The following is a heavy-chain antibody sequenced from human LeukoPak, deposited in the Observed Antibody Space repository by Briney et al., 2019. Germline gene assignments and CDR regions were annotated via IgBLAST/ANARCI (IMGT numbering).Heavy chain of an antibody. J-gene: IGHJ4*02. V-gene: IGHV1-18*01. CDR2: ISGYNGNT. CDR3: GRSREGLYSGSSLDY. CDR1: GYTFSDYG. Sequence: ASVKVSCKASGYTFSDYGISWVRQAPGQGLEWTGWISGYNGNTNYAQNLQGRVTMTTDTSTRTAYMELRSLKSDDTAVYYCGRSREGLYSGSSLDYWGQGTLVTVSS. D-gene: IGHD1-26*01.